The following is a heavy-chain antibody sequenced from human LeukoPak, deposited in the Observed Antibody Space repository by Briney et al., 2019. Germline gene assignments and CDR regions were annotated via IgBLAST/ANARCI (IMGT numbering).Heavy chain of an antibody. Sequence: SVKVSCKASGGTFSSYAISWVRQAPGQGLDWMGGIIPIFGTENYSQEFQGRVTITADESTSTAYMQLSSLRSEDTAVYYCACRTGEFDYWGQGTLVTVSS. CDR2: IIPIFGTE. V-gene: IGHV1-69*01. J-gene: IGHJ4*02. D-gene: IGHD3/OR15-3a*01. CDR3: ACRTGEFDY. CDR1: GGTFSSYA.